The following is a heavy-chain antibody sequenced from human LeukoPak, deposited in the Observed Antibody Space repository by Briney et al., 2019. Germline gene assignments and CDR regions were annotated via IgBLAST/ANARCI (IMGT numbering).Heavy chain of an antibody. CDR3: ARGQVPTARGYNWFDP. D-gene: IGHD2-2*01. V-gene: IGHV4-34*01. Sequence: SETLSLTCAVYGWSFNDYYWNWIRQPPGKGLEWIGEINARGDTNYSPSLKSRVTISVDTSKKQFSLRLTSLIAADTALYYCARGQVPTARGYNWFDPWGQGTLVTVSS. J-gene: IGHJ5*02. CDR2: INARGDT. CDR1: GWSFNDYY.